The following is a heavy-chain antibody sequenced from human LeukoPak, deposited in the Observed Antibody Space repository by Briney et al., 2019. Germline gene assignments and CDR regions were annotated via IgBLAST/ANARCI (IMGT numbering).Heavy chain of an antibody. CDR1: GFTFSSYA. CDR3: ARRDGDYRRLYYFDY. D-gene: IGHD4-17*01. V-gene: IGHV3-30*04. Sequence: PGGSLRLSCAASGFTFSSYAMHWVRQAPGKGLEWVAVISYDGSNKYYADSVKGRFTISRDNSKNTLYLQINSLRAEDTAVYYCARRDGDYRRLYYFDYWGQGTLVTVSS. CDR2: ISYDGSNK. J-gene: IGHJ4*02.